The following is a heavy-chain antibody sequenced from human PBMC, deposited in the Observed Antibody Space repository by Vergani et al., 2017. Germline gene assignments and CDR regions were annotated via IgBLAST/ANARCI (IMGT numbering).Heavy chain of an antibody. J-gene: IGHJ6*03. V-gene: IGHV1-2*06. CDR3: AREGSSWLTYYYYYYMDV. CDR1: GYTFTGYY. D-gene: IGHD6-13*01. Sequence: VQLVQSGAEVKKPGASVKVSCKASGYTFTGYYMHWVRQAPXQGLEWMGRINPNSGGTNYAQKFQGRVTMTRDTSISTAYMELSRLRSDDTAVYYCAREGSSWLTYYYYYYMDVGGKGTTVTVSS. CDR2: INPNSGGT.